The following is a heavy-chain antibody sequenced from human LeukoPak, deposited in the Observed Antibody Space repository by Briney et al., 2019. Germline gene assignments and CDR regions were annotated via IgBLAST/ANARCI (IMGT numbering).Heavy chain of an antibody. CDR1: GFTFSSYG. Sequence: GGSLRLSCAASGFTFSSYGMHWVRQAPGKGLEWVAFIRYDGSNKYYADSVKGRFTISRDNSKNTLYLQMNSLRAEDTAVYYCAKTNRYDILTGYPTLGYWGQGTLVTVSS. CDR2: IRYDGSNK. V-gene: IGHV3-30*02. J-gene: IGHJ4*02. D-gene: IGHD3-9*01. CDR3: AKTNRYDILTGYPTLGY.